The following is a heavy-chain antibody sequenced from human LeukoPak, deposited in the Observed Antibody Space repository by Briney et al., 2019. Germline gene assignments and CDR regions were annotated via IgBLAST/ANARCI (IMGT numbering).Heavy chain of an antibody. CDR1: GGSISSYY. CDR3: ARGEIQLWLLVGAFDI. V-gene: IGHV4-59*01. CDR2: IYYSGST. D-gene: IGHD5-18*01. J-gene: IGHJ3*02. Sequence: KASETLSLTCTVSGGSISSYYWSWIRQPPGKGLEWIGYIYYSGSTNYNPSPKSRVTISVDTSKNQFSLKLSSVTAADTAVYYCARGEIQLWLLVGAFDIWGQGTMVTVSS.